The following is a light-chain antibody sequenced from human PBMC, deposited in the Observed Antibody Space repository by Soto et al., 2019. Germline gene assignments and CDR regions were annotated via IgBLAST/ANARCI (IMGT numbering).Light chain of an antibody. Sequence: DIMMTQSPDSLAVSLGERVTINCASSQSVLYNSNKKDYLAWYQQKPGQPPRLLIHWASSRESGVPDRFSGSGSGTHFTLTISSLQSEDVAVYYCQQRSNWPPTFGQGTKVEIK. J-gene: IGKJ1*01. CDR1: QSVLYNSNKKDY. CDR3: QQRSNWPPT. CDR2: WAS. V-gene: IGKV4-1*01.